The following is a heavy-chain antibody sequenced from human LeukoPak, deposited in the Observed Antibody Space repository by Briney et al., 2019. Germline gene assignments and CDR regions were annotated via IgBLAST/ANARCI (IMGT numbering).Heavy chain of an antibody. CDR2: IWYDGSNK. J-gene: IGHJ5*02. CDR1: GIPFSSFG. V-gene: IGHV3-33*01. CDR3: ARDGTVTAGPFDP. D-gene: IGHD4-17*01. Sequence: QPGRSLRLSCAAPGIPFSSFGMHWLRQAPGKGLEWVAFIWYDGSNKYYADSVKGRFTISRDNSKNTLYLQMNSLTAEDTAVYYCARDGTVTAGPFDPWGGGTPVTVSS.